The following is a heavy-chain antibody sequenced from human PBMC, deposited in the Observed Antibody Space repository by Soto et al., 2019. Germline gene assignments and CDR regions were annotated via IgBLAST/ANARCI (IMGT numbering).Heavy chain of an antibody. CDR1: GYTFTSYY. V-gene: IGHV1-46*01. J-gene: IGHJ6*02. Sequence: ASVKVSCKASGYTFTSYYMHWVRQAPGQGLELMGIINPSGGSTSYAQKFQGRVTMTRDTSTSTVYMELSSLRSEDTAVYYCARLLYYDSSGALEPEDYGMDVWGQGTTVTVYS. CDR3: ARLLYYDSSGALEPEDYGMDV. D-gene: IGHD3-22*01. CDR2: INPSGGST.